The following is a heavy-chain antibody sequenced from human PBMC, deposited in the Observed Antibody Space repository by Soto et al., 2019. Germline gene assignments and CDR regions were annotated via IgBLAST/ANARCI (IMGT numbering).Heavy chain of an antibody. D-gene: IGHD3-22*01. V-gene: IGHV1-69*13. CDR1: GGTFSSYA. CDR3: ARSRASHYYDSSGYISGYWFDP. J-gene: IGHJ5*02. CDR2: IIPIFGTA. Sequence: ASVKVSCKASGGTFSSYAISWVRQAPGQGLEWMGGIIPIFGTANYAQKFQGRVTITADESTSTAYMELSSLRSEDTAVYYCARSRASHYYDSSGYISGYWFDPWGQGTLVTVSS.